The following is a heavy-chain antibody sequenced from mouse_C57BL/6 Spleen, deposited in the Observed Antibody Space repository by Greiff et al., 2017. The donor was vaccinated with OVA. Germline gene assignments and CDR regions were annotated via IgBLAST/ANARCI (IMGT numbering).Heavy chain of an antibody. J-gene: IGHJ1*03. CDR1: GYSITSGYY. D-gene: IGHD1-1*01. CDR3: ARGMGYYGSSYRYFDV. Sequence: VQLKESGPGLVKPSQSLSLTCSVTGYSITSGYYWNWIRQFPGNKLEWMGYISYDGSNNYNPSLKNRISITRDTSKNQFFLKLNSVTTEDTATYYCARGMGYYGSSYRYFDVWGTGTTVTVSS. V-gene: IGHV3-6*01. CDR2: ISYDGSN.